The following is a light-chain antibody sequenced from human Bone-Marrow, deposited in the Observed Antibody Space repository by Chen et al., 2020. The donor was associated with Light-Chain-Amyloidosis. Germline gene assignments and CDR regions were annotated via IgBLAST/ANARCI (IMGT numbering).Light chain of an antibody. V-gene: IGLV1-47*01. CDR3: AAWDDSLSVVV. CDR2: RNN. CDR1: SANIGSNY. Sequence: QSVLTQPPSASGTPGQRVTFSCSGSSANIGSNYVYWYQHLPGTAPKLLIYRNNQRPSGVPDRFSGSKSGTSASLAISGLRSEDEADYYCAAWDDSLSVVVFGGGTKLTVL. J-gene: IGLJ2*01.